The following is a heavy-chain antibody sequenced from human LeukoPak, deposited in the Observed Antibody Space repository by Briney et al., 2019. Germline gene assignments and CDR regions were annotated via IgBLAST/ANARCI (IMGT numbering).Heavy chain of an antibody. Sequence: PGASVKLSCKASGGTLSSYAISWVRQAPGQGLEWMGRIIPILGIANYAQKFQGRVTITADKSTSTAYMELSSLRSEDTAVYYCASYGDAAFFFDYWGQGTLVTVSS. D-gene: IGHD4-17*01. V-gene: IGHV1-69*04. CDR3: ASYGDAAFFFDY. J-gene: IGHJ4*02. CDR2: IIPILGIA. CDR1: GGTLSSYA.